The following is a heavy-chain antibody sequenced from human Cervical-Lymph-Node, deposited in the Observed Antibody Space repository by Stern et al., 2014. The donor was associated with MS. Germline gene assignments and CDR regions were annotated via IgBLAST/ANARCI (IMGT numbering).Heavy chain of an antibody. CDR3: AGGGAGGWYFDL. J-gene: IGHJ2*01. Sequence: VQLVESGAEVKKPGASVKVSCKTSAYIFNSYGISWVRQAPGQGLEWMGWITTYNGYTNSAQKLQGRVTMTTDTATTTAYQELRSLRSDDTAVYYCAGGGAGGWYFDLWGRGTLVTVSS. CDR2: ITTYNGYT. D-gene: IGHD3-16*01. V-gene: IGHV1-18*01. CDR1: AYIFNSYG.